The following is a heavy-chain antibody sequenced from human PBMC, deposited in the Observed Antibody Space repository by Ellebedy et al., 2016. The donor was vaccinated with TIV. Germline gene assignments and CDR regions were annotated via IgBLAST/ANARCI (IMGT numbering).Heavy chain of an antibody. CDR3: ARSGYCSSTSCLTNWFDP. V-gene: IGHV4-4*07. J-gene: IGHJ5*02. D-gene: IGHD2-2*01. CDR2: IYASGST. CDR1: GGSISSYY. Sequence: SETLSLXXTVSGGSISSYYWSWIRQPAGKGLEWIGRIYASGSTNSNPSLKSRVTMSVDTSKNQFSLKLSSVTAADTAVYYCARSGYCSSTSCLTNWFDPWGQGTLVTVSS.